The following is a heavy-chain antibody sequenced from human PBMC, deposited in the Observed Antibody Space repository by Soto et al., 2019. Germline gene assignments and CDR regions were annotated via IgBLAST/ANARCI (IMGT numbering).Heavy chain of an antibody. Sequence: QVQLVQSGAEVKKPGSSVKVSCKASGGTFSSYAITWVRQAPGQGLEWMGGIIPIFGTATNAQTCQGRLRIPADESTSPAYMELSSWRSEDTAVSYCAGSAYYYDSSGYYCGAYFKHCGQGTLV. CDR2: IIPIFGTA. J-gene: IGHJ1*01. CDR3: AGSAYYYDSSGYYCGAYFKH. V-gene: IGHV1-69*01. CDR1: GGTFSSYA. D-gene: IGHD3-22*01.